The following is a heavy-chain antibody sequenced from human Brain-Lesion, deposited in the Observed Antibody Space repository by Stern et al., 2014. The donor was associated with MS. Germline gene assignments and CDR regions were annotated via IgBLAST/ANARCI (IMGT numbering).Heavy chain of an antibody. CDR2: IYYSGST. J-gene: IGHJ5*02. V-gene: IGHV4-31*03. D-gene: IGHD2-2*01. CDR3: AREYCSSTSCYQWFDP. CDR1: GGSISSGGYY. Sequence: QVQLQESGPGLVKPSQTLSLTCTVSGGSISSGGYYWSWIRQHPGKGLEWIGAIYYSGSTYYNPSLKSRVTISVDTSKNQFSLKLSSVTAADTAVYYCAREYCSSTSCYQWFDPWGQGTLVTVSS.